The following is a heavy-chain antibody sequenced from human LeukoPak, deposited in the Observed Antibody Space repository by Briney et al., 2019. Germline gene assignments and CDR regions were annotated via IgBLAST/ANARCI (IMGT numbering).Heavy chain of an antibody. CDR1: GYTFTSYG. D-gene: IGHD3-22*01. CDR2: ISAYNGNT. Sequence: GASVKVSCKASGYTFTSYGISWVRQAPGQGREWMGWISAYNGNTNYAQKLQGRVTMSTDTSTSTDYMELRSLRSDDAELYNCARDRWRPYYYDSSGYLDYWGPGTLVTVSS. J-gene: IGHJ4*01. V-gene: IGHV1-18*01. CDR3: ARDRWRPYYYDSSGYLDY.